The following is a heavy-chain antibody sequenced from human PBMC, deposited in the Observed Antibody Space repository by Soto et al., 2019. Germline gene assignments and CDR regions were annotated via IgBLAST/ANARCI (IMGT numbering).Heavy chain of an antibody. J-gene: IGHJ5*02. V-gene: IGHV4-39*01. CDR2: IYSSGSA. CDR1: GGSVTSVGYY. CDR3: ARSFGVANVRFDP. D-gene: IGHD3-3*01. Sequence: SETLSLTCTVSGGSVTSVGYYWGWLRQPPGKGLEWIGLIYSSGSAYYNPSLKSRVTMSVDRSRNRFSLNLTSVTAADTAVYFCARSFGVANVRFDPWGHGALVTVSS.